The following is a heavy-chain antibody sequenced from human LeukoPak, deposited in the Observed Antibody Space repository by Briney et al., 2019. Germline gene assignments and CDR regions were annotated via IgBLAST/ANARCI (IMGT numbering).Heavy chain of an antibody. CDR1: GFTFSNYG. CDR3: GRDLNWGAFDI. J-gene: IGHJ3*02. V-gene: IGHV3-23*01. D-gene: IGHD7-27*01. Sequence: GGSLRLSCAASGFTFSNYGMDWVRQAPGKGLEWVSGIGPSGDNTYYADSVKGRFTISRDNSRNTVLLQMNSLTAEDTAVYYCGRDLNWGAFDIRGLGAMVTVSS. CDR2: IGPSGDNT.